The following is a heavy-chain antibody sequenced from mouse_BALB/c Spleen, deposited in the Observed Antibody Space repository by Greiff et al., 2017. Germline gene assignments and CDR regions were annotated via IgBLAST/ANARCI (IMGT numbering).Heavy chain of an antibody. CDR3: ARGLLRSGAMDY. CDR1: GFTFSSYA. J-gene: IGHJ4*01. D-gene: IGHD1-1*01. V-gene: IGHV5-6-5*01. Sequence: EVNVVESGGGLVKPGGSLKLSCAASGFTFSSYAMSWVRQTPEKRLEWVASISSGGSTYYPDSVKGRFTISRDNARNILYLQMSSLRSEDTAMYYCARGLLRSGAMDYWGQGTSVTVSS. CDR2: ISSGGST.